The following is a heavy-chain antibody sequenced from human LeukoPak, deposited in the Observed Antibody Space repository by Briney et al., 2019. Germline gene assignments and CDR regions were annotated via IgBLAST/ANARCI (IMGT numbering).Heavy chain of an antibody. CDR3: ASLRSSSWYDHFDY. CDR1: GFTFSSYA. D-gene: IGHD6-13*01. V-gene: IGHV3-23*01. CDR2: ISGSGGST. J-gene: IGHJ4*02. Sequence: GGSLRLSCAASGFTFSSYAMTWVRQASGKGLEWVSAISGSGGSTYYADSVKGRFTISRDNSKNTLYLQMNSLRAEDTAVYYCASLRSSSWYDHFDYWGQGTLVTVSS.